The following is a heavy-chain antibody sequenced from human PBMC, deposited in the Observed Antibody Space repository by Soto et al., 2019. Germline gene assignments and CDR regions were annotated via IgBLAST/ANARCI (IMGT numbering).Heavy chain of an antibody. Sequence: QLQLQESGPGLVKPSETLSLTCTVSGGSISSSSYYWGWIRQPPGKGLEWIGSIYYSGSPYYNPSHKSRVTISVDTSKNQFSLKLSSVTAADTAVYYCARLGDYFDYWGQGTLVTVSS. J-gene: IGHJ4*02. CDR2: IYYSGSP. CDR1: GGSISSSSYY. D-gene: IGHD3-10*01. V-gene: IGHV4-39*01. CDR3: ARLGDYFDY.